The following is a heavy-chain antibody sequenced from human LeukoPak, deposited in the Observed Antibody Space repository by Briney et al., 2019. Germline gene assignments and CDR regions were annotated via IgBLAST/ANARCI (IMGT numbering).Heavy chain of an antibody. V-gene: IGHV1-2*02. J-gene: IGHJ4*02. CDR2: INPNSGGT. CDR1: GYTFTGYY. D-gene: IGHD3-22*01. Sequence: ASVKVSCKASGYTFTGYYMHWVRQAPGQGLEWMGWINPNSGGTNYAQKFQGRVTMTRDTSISTAYMELSRLRSDDTAVYYCARVDPYYYDSSGYYWYFDYWGQGTLVTVSS. CDR3: ARVDPYYYDSSGYYWYFDY.